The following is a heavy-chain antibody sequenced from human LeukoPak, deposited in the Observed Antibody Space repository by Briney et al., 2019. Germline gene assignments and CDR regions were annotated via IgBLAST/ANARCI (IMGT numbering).Heavy chain of an antibody. CDR3: ARGTLRSGYDS. CDR2: IYTGGTT. Sequence: GGSLRLSCAASGLTVSRTYLIWVRQAPGKGLEWVSSIYTGGTTYYADSVKGRFTISRDNSKNTLHLQLTSLRADDTALYFCARGTLRSGYDSWGQGTLVTVSP. J-gene: IGHJ4*02. V-gene: IGHV3-66*01. D-gene: IGHD5-12*01. CDR1: GLTVSRTY.